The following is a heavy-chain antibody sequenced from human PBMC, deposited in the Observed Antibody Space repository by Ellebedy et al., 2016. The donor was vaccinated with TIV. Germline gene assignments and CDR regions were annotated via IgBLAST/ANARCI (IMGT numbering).Heavy chain of an antibody. CDR3: HAISGTTVSTQFDY. J-gene: IGHJ4*02. D-gene: IGHD4-17*01. V-gene: IGHV1-46*01. Sequence: ASVKVSCKASAYTFTSYYMHWVRQAPGQGLEWMGIINPSGSSTTYAERFQGSVTMTRDTSTSTVYMELTSLRSEDPAVYYCHAISGTTVSTQFDYWGQGTLVTVSS. CDR1: AYTFTSYY. CDR2: INPSGSST.